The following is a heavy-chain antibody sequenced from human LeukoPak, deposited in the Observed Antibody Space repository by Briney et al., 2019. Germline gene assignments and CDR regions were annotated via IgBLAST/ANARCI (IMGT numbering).Heavy chain of an antibody. Sequence: PSETLSLTCTVSGRSISSSSYYWGWIRQPQGKGLEWIGSIYYSGSTYYNPSLKSRVTISVDTSKNQFSLKLSSVTAADTAVYYCARNPASIVADGYCYYYYGMDVWGQGTTVTVSS. CDR1: GRSISSSSYY. CDR3: ARNPASIVADGYCYYYYGMDV. D-gene: IGHD6-13*01. V-gene: IGHV4-39*01. J-gene: IGHJ6*02. CDR2: IYYSGST.